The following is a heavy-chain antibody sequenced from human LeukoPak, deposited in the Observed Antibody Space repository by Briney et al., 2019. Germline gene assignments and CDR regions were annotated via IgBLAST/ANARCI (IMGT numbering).Heavy chain of an antibody. D-gene: IGHD3-22*01. V-gene: IGHV3-15*01. J-gene: IGHJ5*02. CDR1: GLTFSNAW. CDR2: IKSKTDGGTT. CDR3: STVPGDSSGDDP. Sequence: GGSLRLSCAASGLTFSNAWMSWVRQAPGKGLEWVGRIKSKTDGGTTDYAAPVKGRFTISRDDSKNTLYLQMNSLKTEDTAVYYCSTVPGDSSGDDPWGQGTLVTVSS.